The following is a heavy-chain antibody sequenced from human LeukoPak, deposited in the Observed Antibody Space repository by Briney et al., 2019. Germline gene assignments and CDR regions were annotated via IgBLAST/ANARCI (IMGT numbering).Heavy chain of an antibody. J-gene: IGHJ4*02. Sequence: GGSLRLSCAASGFTFSSYGMHWVRQAPGKGLEWVAVIWYDGSNKYYADSVKGRFTISRDNSKNTLYLQMNSLRAEDTAVYYCASSTSSAPLSPFGYWGQGTQVTVSS. V-gene: IGHV3-33*01. CDR1: GFTFSSYG. CDR2: IWYDGSNK. D-gene: IGHD2-2*01. CDR3: ASSTSSAPLSPFGY.